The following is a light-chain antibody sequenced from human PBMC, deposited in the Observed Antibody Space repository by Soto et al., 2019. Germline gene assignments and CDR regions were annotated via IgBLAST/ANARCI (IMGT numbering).Light chain of an antibody. J-gene: IGKJ4*01. CDR1: QSVSSN. Sequence: EIVMTQSPATLSVSPGERATLSCRASQSVSSNLAWYQQKPGQAPRLLIHGASTRATGIPARFSGSGSGTEFTLTISSLQSEDFATYYCQQANSFPLTFGGGTKVEIK. CDR3: QQANSFPLT. V-gene: IGKV3-15*01. CDR2: GAS.